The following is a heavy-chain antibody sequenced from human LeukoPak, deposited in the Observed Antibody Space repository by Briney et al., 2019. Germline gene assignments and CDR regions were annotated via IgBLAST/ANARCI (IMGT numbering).Heavy chain of an antibody. CDR3: ARGSSSGAYYFDY. CDR2: LNPSGGST. CDR1: GYTFSNFY. J-gene: IGHJ4*02. V-gene: IGHV1-46*01. Sequence: ASVKVSCKASGYTFSNFYMNWVRQAPGQGLEWVGILNPSGGSTRYAQKFQGRVTMTRDTSASTVYMELSSLRSEDTAVYYCARGSSSGAYYFDYWGQGALVTVSS. D-gene: IGHD3-22*01.